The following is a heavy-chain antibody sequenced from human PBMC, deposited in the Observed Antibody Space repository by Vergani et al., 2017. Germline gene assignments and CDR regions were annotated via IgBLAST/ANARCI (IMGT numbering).Heavy chain of an antibody. V-gene: IGHV4-61*05. CDR2: IYYSGST. Sequence: QLQLQESGPGLVKPSETLSLTCTVSGGSISSSSYYWGWIRQPPGKGLEWIGYIYYSGSTNYNPSLKSRVTISVDTSKNQFSLKLSSVTAADTAVYYCASYSLNPRLDAFDIWGQGTTVTVSS. J-gene: IGHJ3*02. CDR3: ASYSLNPRLDAFDI. CDR1: GGSISSSSYY. D-gene: IGHD5-18*01.